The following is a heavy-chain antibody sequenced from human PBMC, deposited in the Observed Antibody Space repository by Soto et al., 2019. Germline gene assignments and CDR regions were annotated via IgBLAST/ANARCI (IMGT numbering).Heavy chain of an antibody. CDR2: VKQDGSEQ. V-gene: IGHV3-7*05. CDR1: GFTVSTYW. D-gene: IGHD3-10*01. CDR3: ARASMAHYDY. J-gene: IGHJ4*01. Sequence: GGSLRLSCATSGFTVSTYWMHWVRLAPGKGLEWVASVKQDGSEQVYVDSVKGRFTISRDNAKNSLFLQMNSLRAEDTAVYYCARASMAHYDYWGHGTLVTVSS.